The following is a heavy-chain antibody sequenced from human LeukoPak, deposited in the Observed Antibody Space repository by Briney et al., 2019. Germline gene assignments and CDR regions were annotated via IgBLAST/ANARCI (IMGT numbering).Heavy chain of an antibody. CDR3: TRDSSYGYDF. CDR2: ITRSGGTI. D-gene: IGHD5-18*01. CDR1: GFTFSSSE. V-gene: IGHV3-48*03. Sequence: PGGSLRLSCATSGFTFSSSEMNWVRQAPGKGLEWLAHITRSGGTIYYADSVKGRFTISRDNAKNSLYLQMNSLRAEDTAVYYCTRDSSYGYDFWGQGTLVTVSS. J-gene: IGHJ4*02.